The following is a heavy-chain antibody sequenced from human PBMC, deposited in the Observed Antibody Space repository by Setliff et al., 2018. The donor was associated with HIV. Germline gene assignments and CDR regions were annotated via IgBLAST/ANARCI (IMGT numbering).Heavy chain of an antibody. V-gene: IGHV3-23*01. Sequence: SLRLSCAASGFTFSSFAMSWVRQAPGKGLEWVSGISGRSGRTYYADSVKGRFSISRDNSKNTLYLQMNSLRAEDTAVYYCARDPYPYFDYGDWYFDLWGRGTLVTVSS. J-gene: IGHJ2*01. CDR2: ISGRSGRT. CDR1: GFTFSSFA. CDR3: ARDPYPYFDYGDWYFDL. D-gene: IGHD4-17*01.